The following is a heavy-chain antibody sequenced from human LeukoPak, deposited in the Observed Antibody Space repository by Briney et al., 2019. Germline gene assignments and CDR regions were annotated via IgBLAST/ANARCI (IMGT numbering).Heavy chain of an antibody. CDR3: ASIDYYDSSGSYSDF. CDR2: ISSSSTYI. J-gene: IGHJ4*02. CDR1: GFTFSSYT. V-gene: IGHV3-21*01. D-gene: IGHD3-22*01. Sequence: GGPLRLSCAASGFTFSSYTMNWVRQAPGKGLEWVSSISSSSTYIYYADSVKGRFTISRDNAKKSLYLQMNNLRAEDTAVYYCASIDYYDSSGSYSDFWGQGTLVTVSS.